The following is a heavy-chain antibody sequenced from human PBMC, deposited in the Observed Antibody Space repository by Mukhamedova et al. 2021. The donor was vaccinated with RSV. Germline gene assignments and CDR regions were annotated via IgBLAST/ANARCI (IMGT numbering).Heavy chain of an antibody. J-gene: IGHJ5*02. CDR3: VKNARVAAS. Sequence: EWVSYISGTSSDTNYADSVKGRFTISRDNAKNSLYLQMNSLRAEDTAVYYCVKNARVAASWGQGTLVTVSS. D-gene: IGHD2-2*01. V-gene: IGHV3-11*06. CDR2: ISGTSSDT.